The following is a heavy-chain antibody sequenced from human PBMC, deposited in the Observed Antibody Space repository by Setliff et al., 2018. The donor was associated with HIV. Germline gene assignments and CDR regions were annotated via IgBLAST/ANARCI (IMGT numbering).Heavy chain of an antibody. Sequence: NPSETLSLTCTVSGDSISRYSWNWIRQPPGKGLEWIGYVYSNGETYYNPSLKSRVTMSTDTSKNQFSLNLNSATAADTVVYFCARRALQDSTITSSNWFDSWGQGTLVTVSS. CDR2: VYSNGET. D-gene: IGHD2-2*01. CDR3: ARRALQDSTITSSNWFDS. CDR1: GDSISRYS. J-gene: IGHJ5*01. V-gene: IGHV4-4*09.